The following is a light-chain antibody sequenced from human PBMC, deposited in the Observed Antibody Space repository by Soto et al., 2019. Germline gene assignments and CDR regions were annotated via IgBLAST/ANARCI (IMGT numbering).Light chain of an antibody. CDR2: GAS. J-gene: IGKJ2*01. CDR1: QTVSTNY. CDR3: QQYGSSPRT. V-gene: IGKV3-20*01. Sequence: EIVLTQSPGTLSLSPGERATLSFRASQTVSTNYLAWYQQKPGQAPRLLIYGASSRATGIPDRFSGSGSGTDFILTISRLEPEDFAVYYCQQYGSSPRTFGQGPKLEI.